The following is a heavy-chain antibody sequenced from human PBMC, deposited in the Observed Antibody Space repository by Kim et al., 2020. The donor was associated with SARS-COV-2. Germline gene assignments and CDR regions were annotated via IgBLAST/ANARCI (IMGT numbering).Heavy chain of an antibody. J-gene: IGHJ6*02. CDR3: ARVPSRDGYKRRYYYGMDV. V-gene: IGHV1-8*01. CDR2: MNPNSGNT. Sequence: ASVKVSCKASGYTFTSYDINWVRQATGQGLEWMGWMNPNSGNTGYAQKFQGRVTMTRNTSISTAYMELSSLRSEDTAVYYCARVPSRDGYKRRYYYGMDVWGQGTTVTVSS. D-gene: IGHD5-12*01. CDR1: GYTFTSYD.